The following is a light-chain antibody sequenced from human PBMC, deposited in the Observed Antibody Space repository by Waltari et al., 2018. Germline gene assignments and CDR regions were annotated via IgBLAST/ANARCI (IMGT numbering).Light chain of an antibody. J-gene: IGLJ7*01. Sequence: SYDLTQPLSVSVALGQTARITCGGNNIGGKNVHWYQQKPGQAPLLVIYRANNRPSRIPGRFSGSNSENTATLTIRRAQAADEADYYGQVWDSSTAVFGGGTQLTVL. V-gene: IGLV3-9*01. CDR3: QVWDSSTAV. CDR1: NIGGKN. CDR2: RAN.